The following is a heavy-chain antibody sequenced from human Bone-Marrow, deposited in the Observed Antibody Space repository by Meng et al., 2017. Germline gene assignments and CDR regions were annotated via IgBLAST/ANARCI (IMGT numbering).Heavy chain of an antibody. CDR3: AILGSIQDYYYGMDV. J-gene: IGHJ6*02. Sequence: SETLSLTCAVSGYSISSGYYWSWIRQPPGKGLEWIGEINHSGRTNYNPSLKSRVTISLDTSKNQFSLKLSSVTAADTAVYYCAILGSIQDYYYGMDVWGQGTTVTVSS. CDR2: INHSGRT. D-gene: IGHD2/OR15-2a*01. V-gene: IGHV4-34*01. CDR1: GYSISSGYY.